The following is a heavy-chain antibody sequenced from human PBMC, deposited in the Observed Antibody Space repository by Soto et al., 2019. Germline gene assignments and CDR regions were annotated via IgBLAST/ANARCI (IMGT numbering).Heavy chain of an antibody. CDR1: GFNFSSYA. Sequence: QMQLVESGGGVVQPGRSLRLSCAVSGFNFSSYAMHWVRQAPGKGLEWVAVISDDGSETYYAESVKGRFTISRDNFKNTLCLQMNSLRTEATAIYYCAREERTQEWVKIDYWGQGTLVTASS. CDR2: ISDDGSET. J-gene: IGHJ4*02. CDR3: AREERTQEWVKIDY. D-gene: IGHD2-21*01. V-gene: IGHV3-30-3*01.